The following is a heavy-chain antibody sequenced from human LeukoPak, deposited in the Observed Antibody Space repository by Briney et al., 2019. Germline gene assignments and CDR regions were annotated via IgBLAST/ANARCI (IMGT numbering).Heavy chain of an antibody. CDR2: IIPIFGTT. V-gene: IGHV1-69*06. J-gene: IGHJ4*01. CDR1: GGTFNSYA. CDR3: ARDNDSRDPPHFDX. D-gene: IGHD3-16*01. Sequence: GASVKVSCKASGGTFNSYAISWVRQAPGQGLEWMGGIIPIFGTTNYARKFRGRVTLTADKSTRTAYMELSSLRSEDTAVYYCARDNDSRDPPHFDXXGXXTXXTV.